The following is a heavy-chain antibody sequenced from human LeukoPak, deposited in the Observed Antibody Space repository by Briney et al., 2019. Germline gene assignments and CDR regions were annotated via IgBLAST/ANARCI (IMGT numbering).Heavy chain of an antibody. CDR3: ARGAKWGGNWFDP. CDR2: INHSGST. J-gene: IGHJ5*02. Sequence: SSETLSLTCAVYGGSFSGYYWSWIRQPPGKGLEWIGEINHSGSTNYNPSLKSRVTISVDTSKNQFSLKLSSVTAADTAVHYCARGAKWGGNWFDPWGQGTLVTVSS. D-gene: IGHD2-8*01. CDR1: GGSFSGYY. V-gene: IGHV4-34*01.